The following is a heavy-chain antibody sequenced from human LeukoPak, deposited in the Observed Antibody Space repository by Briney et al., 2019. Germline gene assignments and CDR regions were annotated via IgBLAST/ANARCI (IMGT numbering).Heavy chain of an antibody. V-gene: IGHV3-7*04. Sequence: GGSLRLACAAPGXTFSNCWMTWVRQAPGKGLEWVANIKQEGTEKYSVDSVKGRFTISRDDAKNSVYLQMNSLRVEDTAVYYCVRGQQLLSWGQGTLVTVSS. CDR1: GXTFSNCW. CDR3: VRGQQLLS. CDR2: IKQEGTEK. J-gene: IGHJ5*02. D-gene: IGHD6-13*01.